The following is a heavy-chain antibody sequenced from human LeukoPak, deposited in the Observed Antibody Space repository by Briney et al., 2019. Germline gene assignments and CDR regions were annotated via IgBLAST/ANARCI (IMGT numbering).Heavy chain of an antibody. V-gene: IGHV4-59*01. J-gene: IGHJ4*02. CDR1: GGSISSYY. CDR3: ARSNKYTSSFYDYFDY. Sequence: SETLCLTCPVSGGSISSYYWNWIRQPPGKGLEWIGYIYYKGGTNYNPSSGITNYNPSLKSRVTISLDTSKNQFSLKLSSVTAADTAVYYCARSNKYTSSFYDYFDYWGQGTPVTVSS. D-gene: IGHD6-13*01. CDR2: IYYKGGTNYNPSSGIT.